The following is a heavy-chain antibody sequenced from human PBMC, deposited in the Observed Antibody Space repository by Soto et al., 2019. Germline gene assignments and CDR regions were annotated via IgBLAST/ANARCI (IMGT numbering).Heavy chain of an antibody. CDR1: GMTFSNLR. CDR2: ISRDGSNT. CDR3: TTLGGGLPHRDY. V-gene: IGHV3-74*01. J-gene: IGHJ4*02. D-gene: IGHD3-16*01. Sequence: EVQLVESGGGLVQPGGSLRLPCAAPGMTFSNLRMHWVRQAPGKGLLWVSLISRDGSNTDYADSVKGRFTISRDNAKETLYLQMNILRVEDTAIDYCTTLGGGLPHRDYWGQGTLVIVSS.